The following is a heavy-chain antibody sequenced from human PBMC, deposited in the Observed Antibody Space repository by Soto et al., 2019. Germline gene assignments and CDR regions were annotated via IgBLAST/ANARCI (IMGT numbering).Heavy chain of an antibody. CDR3: ARYGLAAMFGGGQGYYYYGMNV. CDR2: NYPYNGNT. D-gene: IGHD3-3*01. CDR1: GYPFTSHG. J-gene: IGHJ6*02. V-gene: IGHV1-18*04. Sequence: GAYVKVCCQASGYPFTSHGLRWVRQAPGQRIEWLGSNYPYNGNTYWGPKLQDGVTMTTDTSTGTDYRELRSLRSDDTAVYYCARYGLAAMFGGGQGYYYYGMNVWGQGTTDTV.